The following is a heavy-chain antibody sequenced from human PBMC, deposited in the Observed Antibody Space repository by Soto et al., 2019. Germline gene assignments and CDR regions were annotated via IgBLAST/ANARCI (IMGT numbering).Heavy chain of an antibody. D-gene: IGHD1-1*01. CDR1: GVSISSANAY. CDR2: VYYGGGT. V-gene: IGHV4-31*03. Sequence: SETLSLTCTVSGVSISSANAYWSWIRQQPGKGLEWIGYVYYGGGTHYNPSLESRLLLSVDTSKNQVSLKLSFVTGADTAIYYCARHLETQYGMSSVFASWGRGTLVTVSS. J-gene: IGHJ4*02. CDR3: ARHLETQYGMSSVFAS.